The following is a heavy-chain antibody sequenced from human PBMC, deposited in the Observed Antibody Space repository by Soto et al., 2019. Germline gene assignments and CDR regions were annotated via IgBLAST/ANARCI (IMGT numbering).Heavy chain of an antibody. V-gene: IGHV3-9*01. D-gene: IGHD6-13*01. CDR2: ISWNSGSI. CDR1: GFTFDDYA. J-gene: IGHJ6*02. CDR3: AIEGWSSCMYV. Sequence: EVQLVESGGGLVQPGRSLRLSCAASGFTFDDYAMHWVRQAPGKGLEWVSGISWNSGSIGYADSVKGRFTISRDNAKNSLYLQMNRLRAEDTARYYCAIEGWSSCMYVWGQGTTVTVSS.